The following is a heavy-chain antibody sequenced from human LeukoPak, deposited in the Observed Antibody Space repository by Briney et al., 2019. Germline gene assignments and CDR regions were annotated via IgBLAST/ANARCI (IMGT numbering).Heavy chain of an antibody. D-gene: IGHD6-13*01. CDR3: AGHVTAAAGGR. CDR2: IHHSGST. J-gene: IGHJ4*02. V-gene: IGHV4-34*01. Sequence: SETLSLTCAVYGGSVRDNYWSWIRQPPGKGLEWIGEIHHSGSTKYNPSLKSRVTISLDTSKNQFSLKLNSMTAADTAVYYCAGHVTAAAGGRWGQGTLVTVSS. CDR1: GGSVRDNY.